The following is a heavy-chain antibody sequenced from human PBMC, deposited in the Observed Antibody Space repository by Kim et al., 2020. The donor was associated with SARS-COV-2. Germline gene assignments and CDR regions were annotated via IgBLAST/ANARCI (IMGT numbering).Heavy chain of an antibody. CDR2: IYYSGST. D-gene: IGHD5-12*01. J-gene: IGHJ4*02. CDR1: GGSISSYY. V-gene: IGHV4-59*01. Sequence: SETLSLTCTVSGGSISSYYWSWIRQPPGKGLEWIGYIYYSGSTNYNPSLKSRVTISVDTSKNQFSLKLSSVTAADTAVYYCARVLSGYDPGLVYWGQGTLVTVSS. CDR3: ARVLSGYDPGLVY.